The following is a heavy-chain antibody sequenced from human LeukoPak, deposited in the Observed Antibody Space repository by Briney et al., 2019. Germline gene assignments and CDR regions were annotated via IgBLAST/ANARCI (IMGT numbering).Heavy chain of an antibody. D-gene: IGHD2-2*01. Sequence: PSETLSLTCTVSGGXISSYYWSWIRQPPGKGLEWVGCIYYSGSTNYNPSLKSRVTTSVDTSKNQLSLKLSSVTAADTAVYYCARVIGYCSSTSCFGYFDYWGQGTLVTVSS. CDR1: GGXISSYY. J-gene: IGHJ4*02. V-gene: IGHV4-59*08. CDR3: ARVIGYCSSTSCFGYFDY. CDR2: IYYSGST.